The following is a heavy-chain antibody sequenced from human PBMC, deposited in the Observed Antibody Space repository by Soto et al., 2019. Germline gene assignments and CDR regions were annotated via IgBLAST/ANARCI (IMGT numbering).Heavy chain of an antibody. Sequence: EVQLVESGGVVVQPGGSLRLSCAASGFTFDDYTMHWVRQAPGKGLEWVSLISWDGGSIGYADSVKGRFTISRDNAKNSLYLQMNSLRAEDTALYYCAKDGARFLEWLLYIDYWGQGTLVTVSS. J-gene: IGHJ4*02. CDR1: GFTFDDYT. CDR2: ISWDGGSI. D-gene: IGHD3-3*01. CDR3: AKDGARFLEWLLYIDY. V-gene: IGHV3-43*01.